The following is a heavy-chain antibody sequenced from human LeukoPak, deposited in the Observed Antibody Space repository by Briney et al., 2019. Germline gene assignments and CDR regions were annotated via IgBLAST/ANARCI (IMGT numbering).Heavy chain of an antibody. CDR1: GFTFSSYA. Sequence: GGSLRLSCAASGFTFSSYAIHWGRQAPGKGLEWVASISYDGSSKYYADSVKGRFTISRDNSKNTLYLQMNSLRAEDTAVYYCAKSNGVDRNGYNSDYFDYWGQGTLVTVSS. CDR3: AKSNGVDRNGYNSDYFDY. D-gene: IGHD5-24*01. J-gene: IGHJ4*02. V-gene: IGHV3-30-3*02. CDR2: ISYDGSSK.